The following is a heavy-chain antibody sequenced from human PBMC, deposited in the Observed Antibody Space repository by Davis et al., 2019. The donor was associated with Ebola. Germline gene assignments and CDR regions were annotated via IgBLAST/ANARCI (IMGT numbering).Heavy chain of an antibody. CDR1: GDSVSSNSAA. J-gene: IGHJ5*02. V-gene: IGHV6-1*01. D-gene: IGHD3-10*01. CDR2: TYYRSKWYN. Sequence: SQTLSLTCAISGDSVSSNSAAWNWIRQSPSRGLEWLGRTYYRSKWYNDYAVSVKSRITINPDTSKNQFSLKLSSVTAADTAVYYCARGRWMVRGVIIASWFDPWGQGTLVTVSS. CDR3: ARGRWMVRGVIIASWFDP.